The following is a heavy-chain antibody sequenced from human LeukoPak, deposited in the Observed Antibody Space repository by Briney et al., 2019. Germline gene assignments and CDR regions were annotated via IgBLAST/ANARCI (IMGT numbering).Heavy chain of an antibody. Sequence: GRSLRLSCAASGFTFDDYAMHWVRQAPGKGLEWVSGISWNSGSIGYADSAKGRFTISRDNAKNSLYLQMNSLRAEDMALYYCAKSYFSSRGLGGPFDYWGQGTLVTVSS. V-gene: IGHV3-9*03. CDR3: AKSYFSSRGLGGPFDY. D-gene: IGHD3-10*01. CDR1: GFTFDDYA. CDR2: ISWNSGSI. J-gene: IGHJ4*02.